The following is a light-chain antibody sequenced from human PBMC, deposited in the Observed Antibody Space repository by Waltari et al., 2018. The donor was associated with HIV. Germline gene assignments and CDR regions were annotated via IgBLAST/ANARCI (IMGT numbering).Light chain of an antibody. Sequence: EIVMKQSQATLSVSLGERANHSCRASQSVSSYLSWYQQKPGQAPRLLIYDASSRATGVPARFTGSGSGTEFTLTISSLQSEDFAVYYCQQFIFWPFTFGQGPNLEI. V-gene: IGKV3-15*01. CDR1: QSVSSY. CDR3: QQFIFWPFT. J-gene: IGKJ2*01. CDR2: DAS.